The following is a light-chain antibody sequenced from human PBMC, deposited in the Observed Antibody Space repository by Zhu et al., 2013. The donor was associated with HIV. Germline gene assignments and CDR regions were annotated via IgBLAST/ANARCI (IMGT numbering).Light chain of an antibody. CDR2: DAS. CDR3: QQFNSYPHN. V-gene: IGKV1-13*02. J-gene: IGKJ2*01. Sequence: AIQLTQSPSSLSASVGDRVTITCRASQGISSALAWYQQKPGKPPKLLIYDASSLESGVPSRFSGSGSGTHFTLTISSLQPEDFATYYCQQFNSYPHNFGQGTMLEIK. CDR1: QGISSA.